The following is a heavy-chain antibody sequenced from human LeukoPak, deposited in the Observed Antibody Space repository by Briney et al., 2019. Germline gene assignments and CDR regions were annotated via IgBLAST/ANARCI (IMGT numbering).Heavy chain of an antibody. V-gene: IGHV3-74*01. CDR1: GFTFSSYW. J-gene: IGHJ4*02. Sequence: GVSVRLLCAAWGFTFSSYWVHCVRQAPGKGLVWVSRINSGGSYTGYADSVKGRFTISRDTAKNTVYLQMNSLRAEDTAVYYCARPGIAVTGDYWGQGILVTVSS. D-gene: IGHD6-19*01. CDR3: ARPGIAVTGDY. CDR2: INSGGSYT.